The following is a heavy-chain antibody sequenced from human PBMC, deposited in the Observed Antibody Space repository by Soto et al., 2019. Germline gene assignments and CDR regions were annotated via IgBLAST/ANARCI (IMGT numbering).Heavy chain of an antibody. CDR2: IYYTGTT. CDR3: ARSTTRAYYFDY. V-gene: IGHV4-31*03. J-gene: IGHJ4*02. CDR1: GGCVCSGWDD. Sequence: SETLSITCTMSGGCVCSGWDDWKWIHQHPGKGLEWIGYIYYTGTTSYNASLKSRVTMSVDTSKNQFSLRLSSVTAADTAIYYCARSTTRAYYFDYWGQGTLVTVSS. D-gene: IGHD1-7*01.